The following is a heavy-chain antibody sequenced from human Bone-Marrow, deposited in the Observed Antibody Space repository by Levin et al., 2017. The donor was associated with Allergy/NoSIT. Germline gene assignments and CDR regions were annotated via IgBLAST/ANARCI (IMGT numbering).Heavy chain of an antibody. D-gene: IGHD6-19*01. CDR2: IKSDGTLT. J-gene: IGHJ4*02. CDR1: GFTFSNYW. V-gene: IGHV3-74*01. CDR3: ARVGAVAGTFDY. Sequence: GGSLRLSCEASGFTFSNYWMHWVRQAPGKGLVWVSRIKSDGTLTNYADSVKGRFTISRDNAKNTLYLQMNSLRVDDTAVYYCARVGAVAGTFDYWGQGALVSVSS.